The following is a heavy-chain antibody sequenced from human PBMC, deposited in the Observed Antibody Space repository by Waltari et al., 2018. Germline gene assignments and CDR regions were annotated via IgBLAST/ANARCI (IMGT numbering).Heavy chain of an antibody. V-gene: IGHV3-53*01. CDR2: IYSGGST. CDR3: ARAAYYYDGMDV. CDR1: GFTVSSNY. Sequence: EVQMVESGGGLIQPGGSLRLSCAASGFTVSSNYMSWVRPAPGKGLDWVSVIYSGGSTYYADSGKGRFTISRDNSINTLYLQMNNLRAEDTAVYYCARAAYYYDGMDVWGQGTTVTVSS. J-gene: IGHJ6*02.